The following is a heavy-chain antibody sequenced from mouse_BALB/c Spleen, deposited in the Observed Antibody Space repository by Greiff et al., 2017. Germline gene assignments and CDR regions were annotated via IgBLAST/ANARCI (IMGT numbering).Heavy chain of an antibody. J-gene: IGHJ4*01. V-gene: IGHV5-4*02. CDR1: GFTFSDYY. Sequence: DVKLQESGGGLVKPGGSLKLSCAASGFTFSDYYMYWVRQTPEKRLEWVATISDGGSYTYYPDSVKGRFTISRDNAKNNLYLQMSSLKSEDTAMYYCARDRYGAMDYWGQGTSVTVSS. CDR3: ARDRYGAMDY. CDR2: ISDGGSYT. D-gene: IGHD1-1*01.